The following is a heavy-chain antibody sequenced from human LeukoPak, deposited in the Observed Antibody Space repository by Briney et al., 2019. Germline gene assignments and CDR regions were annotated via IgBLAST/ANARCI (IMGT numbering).Heavy chain of an antibody. D-gene: IGHD2-2*02. CDR3: AKDTQYQMLYQFDP. J-gene: IGHJ5*02. CDR1: GFTFDDYA. Sequence: QAGGPLRLSCAASGFTFDDYAMPWVRQAPGKGLEWVSGISWNSGSIGYADSVKGRFTISRDNAKNSLYLQMNSLRAEDTALYYCAKDTQYQMLYQFDPWGQGTLVTVSS. V-gene: IGHV3-9*01. CDR2: ISWNSGSI.